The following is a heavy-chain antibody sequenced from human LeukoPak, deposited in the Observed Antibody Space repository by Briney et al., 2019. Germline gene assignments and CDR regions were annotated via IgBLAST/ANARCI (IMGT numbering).Heavy chain of an antibody. D-gene: IGHD1-26*01. CDR3: ARHRGSGSYARGYFDY. V-gene: IGHV4-38-2*02. CDR1: GYSISSGYY. CDR2: IYYSGST. Sequence: PSETLSLTCTVSGYSISSGYYWSWIRQPPGKGLEWIGSIYYSGSTYYNPSLKSRVTISVDTSKNQFSLKLSSVTAADTAVYYCARHRGSGSYARGYFDYWGQGTLVTVSS. J-gene: IGHJ4*02.